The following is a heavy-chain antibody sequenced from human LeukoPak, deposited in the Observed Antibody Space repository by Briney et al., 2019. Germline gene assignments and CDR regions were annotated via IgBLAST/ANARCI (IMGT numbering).Heavy chain of an antibody. CDR1: GFTFSSYT. V-gene: IGHV3-21*05. J-gene: IGHJ4*02. D-gene: IGHD5-12*01. Sequence: GGSLRLSCAASGFTFSSYTMSWVRQAPGKGLEWVSYISSSSSFTNHADSVKGRFTISRDNAKNSLYLHMNSLRAEDTAVYYCARDGMSDYDYFDYWGQGTLVTVSS. CDR2: ISSSSSFT. CDR3: ARDGMSDYDYFDY.